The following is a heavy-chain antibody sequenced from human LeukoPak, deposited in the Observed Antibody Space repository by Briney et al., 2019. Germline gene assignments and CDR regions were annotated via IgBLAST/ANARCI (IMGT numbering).Heavy chain of an antibody. Sequence: ASVKVSCKASGGTFSIYAISWVRQAPGQGLEWMGWIIPILGIANYAQKFQGRVTITADKSTSTAYMELSSLRSEDTAVYYCARVSIEARGIAVAGPNWFDPWGQGTLVTVSS. V-gene: IGHV1-69*10. D-gene: IGHD6-19*01. CDR2: IIPILGIA. CDR1: GGTFSIYA. J-gene: IGHJ5*02. CDR3: ARVSIEARGIAVAGPNWFDP.